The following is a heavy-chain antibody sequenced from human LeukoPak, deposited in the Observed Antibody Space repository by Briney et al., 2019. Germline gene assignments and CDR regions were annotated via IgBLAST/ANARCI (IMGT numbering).Heavy chain of an antibody. CDR3: AKDDQFDS. V-gene: IGHV3-30*18. Sequence: GGSLRLSCAASGFTFRSFGMLGVRQAPGKGLECVPVISYDGSNKYYADSVKGRFTISRDNSKNTLYLQMNSLTAEDTAVYYCAKDDQFDSWGQGTLVTVSS. CDR1: GFTFRSFG. J-gene: IGHJ4*02. CDR2: ISYDGSNK.